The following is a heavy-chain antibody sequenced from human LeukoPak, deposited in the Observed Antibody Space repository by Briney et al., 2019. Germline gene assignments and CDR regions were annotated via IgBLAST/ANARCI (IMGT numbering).Heavy chain of an antibody. CDR1: GYTFTSYG. Sequence: ASVKVSCKASGYTFTSYGISWVRQAPGQGLEWMGGIIPIFGTANYAQKFQGRVTITADESTSTAYMELSSLRSEDTAVYYCARVPRGDYFDYWGQGTLVTVSS. J-gene: IGHJ4*02. V-gene: IGHV1-69*13. D-gene: IGHD3-16*01. CDR3: ARVPRGDYFDY. CDR2: IIPIFGTA.